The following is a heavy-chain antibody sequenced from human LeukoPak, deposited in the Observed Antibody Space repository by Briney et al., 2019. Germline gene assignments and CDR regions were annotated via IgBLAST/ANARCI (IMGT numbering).Heavy chain of an antibody. V-gene: IGHV4-61*02. Sequence: SETLSLTCTVSGGSISSDSYYWSWIRQPAGKGLECIGRIYTSGSTNYNPSLKSRVTISVDTSKNQFSLNLSSVTAADTAVFYCAKTYRGYCSGGSCYSSIYYYYMDVWGKGTTVTVSS. CDR3: AKTYRGYCSGGSCYSSIYYYYMDV. CDR2: IYTSGST. CDR1: GGSISSDSYY. J-gene: IGHJ6*03. D-gene: IGHD2-15*01.